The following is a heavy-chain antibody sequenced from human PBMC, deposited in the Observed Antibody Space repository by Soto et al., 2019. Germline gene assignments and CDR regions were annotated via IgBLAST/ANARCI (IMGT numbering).Heavy chain of an antibody. CDR2: IYYSGST. Sequence: QLQLQESGPGLVKPSETLSLTCTVSGGSISSSRYYWRWIRQPPGQGLEWIGSIYYSGSTYYNPSAKRRVKISADTSKNKFSRRMSSVTAADPAVYYCESLYGYDEPYFDYCGQGRLVTVSS. CDR3: ESLYGYDEPYFDY. J-gene: IGHJ4*02. D-gene: IGHD5-12*01. CDR1: GGSISSSRYY. V-gene: IGHV4-39*01.